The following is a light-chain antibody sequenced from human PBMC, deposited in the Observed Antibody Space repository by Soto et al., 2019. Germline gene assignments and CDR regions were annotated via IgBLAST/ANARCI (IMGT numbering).Light chain of an antibody. CDR3: QLRSNWPPRIT. Sequence: DIVLTQSPATLSLSPGERATLSCRASQSVSNYLAWYQQKPGQAPRLLIYDASNRATGIPARFSGSGSGTAFSLTISSLEPEAFAVYYCQLRSNWPPRITFGGGTKVEIK. CDR1: QSVSNY. CDR2: DAS. V-gene: IGKV3-11*01. J-gene: IGKJ4*01.